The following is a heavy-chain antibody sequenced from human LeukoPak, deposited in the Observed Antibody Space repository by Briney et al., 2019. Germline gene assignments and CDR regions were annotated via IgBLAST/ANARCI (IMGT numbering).Heavy chain of an antibody. CDR3: ARVMCTNGVCYVGPGQGWFDP. V-gene: IGHV4-39*07. CDR1: SGSISTSNYY. Sequence: SETLSLTCTVSSGSISTSNYYWGWVRQPPGKALEWIGNIFYSGSTYYSPSLKSRVTISLDTSRNQFSRKLSSVNAADTAVYYCARVMCTNGVCYVGPGQGWFDPWGQGTLVTVSS. D-gene: IGHD2-8*01. J-gene: IGHJ5*02. CDR2: IFYSGST.